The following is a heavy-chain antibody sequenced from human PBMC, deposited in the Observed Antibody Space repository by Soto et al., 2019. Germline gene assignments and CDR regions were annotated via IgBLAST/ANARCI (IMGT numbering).Heavy chain of an antibody. J-gene: IGHJ4*02. CDR3: ARSYDYILTC. CDR1: GGSISSGGYY. Sequence: SETLSLTCTVSGGSISSGGYYWSWFRQHPGKGLEWIGYIYYSGSTYYNPSLKSRVTISVDTSKNQFSLKLSSVTAADTAVYYCARSYDYILTCWGQGTLVTVSS. CDR2: IYYSGST. V-gene: IGHV4-31*03. D-gene: IGHD3-16*01.